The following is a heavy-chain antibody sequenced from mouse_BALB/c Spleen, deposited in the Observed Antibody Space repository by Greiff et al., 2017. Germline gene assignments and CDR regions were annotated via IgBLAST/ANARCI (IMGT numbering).Heavy chain of an antibody. CDR2: INPSNGRT. Sequence: QVQLKQPGAELVKPGASVKLSCKASGYTFTSYWMHWVKQRPGQGLEWIGEINPSNGRTNYNEKFKSKATLTVDKSSSTAYMQLSSLTSEDTAVYYCARLGRGFAYWGQGTLVTVSA. D-gene: IGHD4-1*01. V-gene: IGHV1S81*02. J-gene: IGHJ3*01. CDR3: ARLGRGFAY. CDR1: GYTFTSYW.